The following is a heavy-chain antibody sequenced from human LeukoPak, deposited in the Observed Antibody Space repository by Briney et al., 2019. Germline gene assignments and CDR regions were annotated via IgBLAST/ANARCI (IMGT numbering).Heavy chain of an antibody. J-gene: IGHJ4*02. CDR1: GFTFSSYS. V-gene: IGHV3-21*01. CDR3: ARYTRTYCGGDCYSTPFDY. D-gene: IGHD2-21*02. Sequence: PGGSLRLSCAASGFTFSSYSMNWVRHAPGKGLEWVSSISSSSSYIYYADSVKGRFTISRDNAKNSLYLQMNSLRAEDTAVYYCARYTRTYCGGDCYSTPFDYWGQGTLVTVSS. CDR2: ISSSSSYI.